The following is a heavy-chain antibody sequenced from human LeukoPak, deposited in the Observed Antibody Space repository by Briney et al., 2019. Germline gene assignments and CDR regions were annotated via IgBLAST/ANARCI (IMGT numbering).Heavy chain of an antibody. Sequence: GASVKVSCKASGGTLSSYAISWVRQAPGQGLEWMGRIIPIFGTANYAQKFQGRVTITADKSTSTAYMELSSLRSEDTAVYYCARDQYCGGDCYSVDYWGQGTLVTVSS. CDR3: ARDQYCGGDCYSVDY. V-gene: IGHV1-69*06. CDR2: IIPIFGTA. J-gene: IGHJ4*02. D-gene: IGHD2-21*02. CDR1: GGTLSSYA.